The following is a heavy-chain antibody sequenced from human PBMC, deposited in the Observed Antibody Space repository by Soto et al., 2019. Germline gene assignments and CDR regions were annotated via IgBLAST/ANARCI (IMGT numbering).Heavy chain of an antibody. CDR2: IYSGGST. V-gene: IGHV3-66*01. CDR1: GFTVSSNY. Sequence: ESGGGLVQPGGSLRLSCAASGFTVSSNYISWVRQAPGKGLEWVSVIYSGGSTYYADSVKGRFTISRDNSKNTLYLQMNSLRAEDTAVYYCARDDRQPWYFDYWGQGTLVTVSS. CDR3: ARDDRQPWYFDY. J-gene: IGHJ4*02.